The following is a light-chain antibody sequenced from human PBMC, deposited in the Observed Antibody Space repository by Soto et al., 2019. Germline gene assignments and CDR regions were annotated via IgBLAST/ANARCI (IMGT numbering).Light chain of an antibody. Sequence: DIVMTQSPDSLAVSLGERATINCKSSQSVLYSSNNKNYLAWYQQKPGQPPTLLIYWASTRESGVPDRFSGSGSGTDFTLTTSSLQAEDVAVYYFQQYYSTPITFGQGTRLEI. CDR3: QQYYSTPIT. CDR2: WAS. V-gene: IGKV4-1*01. CDR1: QSVLYSSNNKNY. J-gene: IGKJ5*01.